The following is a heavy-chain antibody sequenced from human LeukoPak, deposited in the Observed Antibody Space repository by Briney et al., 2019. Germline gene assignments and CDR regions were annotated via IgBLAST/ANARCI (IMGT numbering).Heavy chain of an antibody. CDR1: GDSISSYY. J-gene: IGHJ4*02. D-gene: IGHD3-10*01. CDR2: IYARGST. CDR3: ARYYYGSGSNYNIAYFDH. Sequence: SETLSLTCTVSGDSISSYYWSWIRQPPGKGLEWIGWIGHIYARGSTNYHPSLKSRATISVDTSKNQFSLKLSSVTAADTAVYYCARYYYGSGSNYNIAYFDHWGQGTLVTVSS. V-gene: IGHV4-4*09.